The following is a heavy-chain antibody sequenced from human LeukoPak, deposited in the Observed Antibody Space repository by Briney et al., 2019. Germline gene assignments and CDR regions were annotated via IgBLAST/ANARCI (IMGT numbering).Heavy chain of an antibody. J-gene: IGHJ4*02. CDR2: ISSSSSYT. V-gene: IGHV3-11*03. D-gene: IGHD6-13*01. CDR3: ARLTMIGYSSSWPDDY. Sequence: GGSLRLSCAASGFTFSDYYMSWIRQAPGKGLEWVSYISSSSSYTNYADSVKGRFTISRDNAKNSLYLQMNSLRAEDTAVYYCARLTMIGYSSSWPDDYWGQGTLVTVSS. CDR1: GFTFSDYY.